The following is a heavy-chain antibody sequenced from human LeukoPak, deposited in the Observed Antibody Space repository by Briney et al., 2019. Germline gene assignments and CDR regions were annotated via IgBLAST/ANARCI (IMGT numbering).Heavy chain of an antibody. Sequence: SVKVSCKASGYTFTGYYMHWVRQAPGQGLEWMGGIIPIFGTANYAQKFQGRVTITADKSTSTAYMELSSLRSEDTAVYYCARAHEYCSGSSCYYYYMDVWGKGTTVTVAS. CDR3: ARAHEYCSGSSCYYYYMDV. J-gene: IGHJ6*03. CDR2: IIPIFGTA. D-gene: IGHD2-15*01. V-gene: IGHV1-69*06. CDR1: GYTFTGYY.